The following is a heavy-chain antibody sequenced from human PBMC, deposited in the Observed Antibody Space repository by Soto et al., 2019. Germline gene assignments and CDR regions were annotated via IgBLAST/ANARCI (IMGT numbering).Heavy chain of an antibody. CDR3: AKLGAGTQYDFWSGPTQQNYYMDV. Sequence: GGSLRLSCAASGFTFSSYAMSWVRQAPGKGLEWVSAISGSGGSTYYADSVKGRFTISRDNSKNTRYLQMNSLRAEDTAVYYCAKLGAGTQYDFWSGPTQQNYYMDVWGKGTTVTVSS. CDR1: GFTFSSYA. V-gene: IGHV3-23*01. D-gene: IGHD3-3*01. J-gene: IGHJ6*03. CDR2: ISGSGGST.